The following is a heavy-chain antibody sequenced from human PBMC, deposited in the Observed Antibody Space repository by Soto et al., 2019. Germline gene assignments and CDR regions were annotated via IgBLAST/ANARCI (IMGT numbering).Heavy chain of an antibody. CDR1: GYTFTGYY. CDR3: ARDIYCSGGSCYSGSVDYYGMDV. J-gene: IGHJ6*02. D-gene: IGHD2-15*01. V-gene: IGHV1-2*02. CDR2: INPNSGGT. Sequence: ASVKVSCKASGYTFTGYYMHWVRQAPGQGLEWMGWINPNSGGTNYAQKFQGRVTMTRDTSISTAYMELSRLRSDDTAVYYCARDIYCSGGSCYSGSVDYYGMDVWGQGTTVTVSS.